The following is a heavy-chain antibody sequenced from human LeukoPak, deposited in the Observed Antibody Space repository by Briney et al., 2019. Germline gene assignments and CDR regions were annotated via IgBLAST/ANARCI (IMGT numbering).Heavy chain of an antibody. CDR2: ISSTSSYI. V-gene: IGHV3-21*01. J-gene: IGHJ3*02. D-gene: IGHD6-19*01. CDR3: ARDPGGIAVLGPGFVFDI. Sequence: PGGSLRLSCTACGFIFTSYSMNGVRQAPGKGLEWVSSISSTSSYIYYADSAKGRFTISRDNAKNSLYLQMNRLRAEDTAVYYSARDPGGIAVLGPGFVFDIWGQGTMVTVSS. CDR1: GFIFTSYS.